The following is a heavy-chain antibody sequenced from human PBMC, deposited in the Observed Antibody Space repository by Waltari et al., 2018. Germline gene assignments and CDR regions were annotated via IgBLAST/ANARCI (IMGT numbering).Heavy chain of an antibody. Sequence: QVQLQESGPGLVKPSETLSLTCAVSGSSISSGYYWGWIRQPPGKGLEWIGSIYHSGSTYYNPSLKSRVTISVDTSKNQFSLKLSSVTAADTAVYYCARSRITIFGVVNDFDYWGQGTLVTVSS. D-gene: IGHD3-3*01. CDR1: GSSISSGYY. J-gene: IGHJ4*02. V-gene: IGHV4-38-2*01. CDR2: IYHSGST. CDR3: ARSRITIFGVVNDFDY.